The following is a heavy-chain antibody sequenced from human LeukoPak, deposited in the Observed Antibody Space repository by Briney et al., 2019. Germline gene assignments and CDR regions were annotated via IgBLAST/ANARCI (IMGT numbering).Heavy chain of an antibody. CDR2: MRDSGST. CDR3: ATIKRGNIYGYFDF. D-gene: IGHD5-18*01. CDR1: GGSFSSHY. Sequence: SETLSLTCTVSGGSFSSHYWSWIRQPPGKGLEWIAYMRDSGSTKHNPSLESRVTLSADTSKNQFSLALSSVTAADTAVYYCATIKRGNIYGYFDFWGQGILVTVSS. J-gene: IGHJ4*02. V-gene: IGHV4-59*11.